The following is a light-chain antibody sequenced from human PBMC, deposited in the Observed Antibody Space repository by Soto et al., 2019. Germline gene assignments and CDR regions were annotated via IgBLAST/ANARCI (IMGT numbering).Light chain of an antibody. J-gene: IGKJ4*01. CDR2: DAS. CDR3: PPRRHWPPLT. V-gene: IGKV3-11*01. CDR1: QSVSSY. Sequence: EIVLTQSPATLSLSPGERATLSCRASQSVSSYLAWYQQKPGQAPRLLIYDASTRATGIPARFSGSGCGTACTIANSSLETEDFSVYYCPPRRHWPPLTFDGGTKVAIK.